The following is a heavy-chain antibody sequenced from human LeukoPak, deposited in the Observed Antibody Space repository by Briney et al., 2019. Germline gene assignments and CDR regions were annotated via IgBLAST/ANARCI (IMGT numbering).Heavy chain of an antibody. CDR2: ISGFGGST. CDR1: GFIFQNYA. CDR3: ARRGGSSWSSFDF. J-gene: IGHJ4*02. Sequence: PGGSLSLSCAASGFIFQNYAMNWVRQAPGKGLEWVSGISGFGGSTYYAASVKGRFAISRDNSGNALFLQLTNLRVEDSAVYFCARRGGSSWSSFDFWGQGTLVGVSS. V-gene: IGHV3-23*01. D-gene: IGHD6-13*01.